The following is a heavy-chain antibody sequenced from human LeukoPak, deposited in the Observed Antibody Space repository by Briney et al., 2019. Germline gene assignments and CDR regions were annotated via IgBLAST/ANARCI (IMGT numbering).Heavy chain of an antibody. V-gene: IGHV3-23*01. CDR3: AKGLWFGESSYDAFDI. J-gene: IGHJ3*02. Sequence: PGGSLRLSCAASGFTFSSYAMSWVRQAPGKGLEWASAISGSGGSTYYADSVKGRFTISRDNSKNTLYLQMNSLRAEDTAVYYCAKGLWFGESSYDAFDIWGQGTMVTVSS. D-gene: IGHD3-10*01. CDR1: GFTFSSYA. CDR2: ISGSGGST.